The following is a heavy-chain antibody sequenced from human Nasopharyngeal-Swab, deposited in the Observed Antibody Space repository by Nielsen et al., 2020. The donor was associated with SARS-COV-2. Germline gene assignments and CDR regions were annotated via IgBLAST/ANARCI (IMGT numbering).Heavy chain of an antibody. J-gene: IGHJ6*02. CDR2: MNPNSGNT. CDR1: GYTFTSYD. Sequence: ASVKVSCKASGYTFTSYDINWVRQATGQGLEWMGWMNPNSGNTGYAQKFQGRVTMTRNTSISTAYMELSSLRSDDTAVYYCARDPGGEWLYYYYGMDVWGQGTTVTVSS. CDR3: ARDPGGEWLYYYYGMDV. V-gene: IGHV1-8*01. D-gene: IGHD3-3*01.